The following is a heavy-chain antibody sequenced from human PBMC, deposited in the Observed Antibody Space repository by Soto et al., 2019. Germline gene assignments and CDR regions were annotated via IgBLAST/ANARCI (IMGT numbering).Heavy chain of an antibody. CDR2: IRSKAYGGTT. CDR1: GFTFGDYA. Sequence: HPGGSLRLSCTASGFTFGDYAMSWFRQAPGKGLEWVGFIRSKAYGGTTEYAASVKGRFTISRDDSKSIAYLQMNSLKTEDTAVYYCTCSSIWFGEFNDAFAIWGQGTMVTVSS. J-gene: IGHJ3*02. D-gene: IGHD3-10*01. V-gene: IGHV3-49*03. CDR3: TCSSIWFGEFNDAFAI.